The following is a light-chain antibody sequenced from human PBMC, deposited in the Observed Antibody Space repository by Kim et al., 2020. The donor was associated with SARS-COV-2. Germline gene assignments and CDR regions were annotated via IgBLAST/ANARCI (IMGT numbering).Light chain of an antibody. CDR2: RNN. CDR3: AAWDDSLSGVV. Sequence: QSVLTQPPPASGTPGQRVTISCSGSSSNIGSNYVYWYQQLPGTAPKLLIYRNNQRPSGVPDRFSGPKSGTSASLAISGLRSEDEADYYCAAWDDSLSGVVFGGGTQLTVL. V-gene: IGLV1-47*01. CDR1: SSNIGSNY. J-gene: IGLJ2*01.